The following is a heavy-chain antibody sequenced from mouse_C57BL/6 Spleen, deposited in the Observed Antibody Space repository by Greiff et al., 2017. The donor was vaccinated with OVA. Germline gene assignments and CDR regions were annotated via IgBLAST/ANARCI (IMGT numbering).Heavy chain of an antibody. Sequence: DVQLVESGGGLVKPGGSLKLSCAASGFTFSSYAMSWVRQTPEKRLEWVATISDGGSYTYYPDNVKGRFTISRDNAKNNLYLQMSHLKSEDTAMYYCARDRGRGYFDVWGTGTTVTVSS. D-gene: IGHD3-1*01. CDR2: ISDGGSYT. CDR3: ARDRGRGYFDV. J-gene: IGHJ1*03. CDR1: GFTFSSYA. V-gene: IGHV5-4*01.